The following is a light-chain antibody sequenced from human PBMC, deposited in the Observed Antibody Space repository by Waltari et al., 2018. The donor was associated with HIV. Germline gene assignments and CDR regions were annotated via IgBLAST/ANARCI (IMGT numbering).Light chain of an antibody. J-gene: IGLJ2*01. CDR3: QSADSSGTYVV. CDR1: ALPKQY. Sequence: SYELTQPPSVSVSPGQTARITCSGDALPKQYAYWYQQKPGQAPVLVTYKDSGRPSGIPERFSGASSGTTVTLTISGVQAEDEADYYCQSADSSGTYVVFGGGTKLTVL. V-gene: IGLV3-25*03. CDR2: KDS.